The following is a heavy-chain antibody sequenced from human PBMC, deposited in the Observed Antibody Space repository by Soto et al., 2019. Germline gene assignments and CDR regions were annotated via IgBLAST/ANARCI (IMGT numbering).Heavy chain of an antibody. CDR2: TRNKADSYTT. Sequence: EVQLVESGGGLVQPGGSLRLSCAASGFTFSDHYMDWVRQAPGKGLEWVGRTRNKADSYTTEYAASVKGRFTISRDDSKNSLYLQMNSLKTEDTAVYYCAGGDFDYWGQGTLVTVSS. CDR1: GFTFSDHY. CDR3: AGGDFDY. V-gene: IGHV3-72*01. J-gene: IGHJ4*02.